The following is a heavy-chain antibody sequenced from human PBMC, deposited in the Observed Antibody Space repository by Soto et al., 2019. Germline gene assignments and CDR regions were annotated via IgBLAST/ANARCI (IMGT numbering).Heavy chain of an antibody. CDR2: VYHTGRV. V-gene: IGHV4-4*02. Sequence: QVQLKESGPGLVKPSGTLSLSCAVSGGSINTDNWWSWVRPSPGKGLEWVGEVYHTGRVNYNPTLQGRVSLSIHTTKKQSPLHLISAAAADTGVYFCARNHFHSVSEPLGTVSVFTSGGQGPLLTVSS. J-gene: IGHJ4*02. D-gene: IGHD3-16*01. CDR3: ARNHFHSVSEPLGTVSVFTS. CDR1: GGSINTDNW.